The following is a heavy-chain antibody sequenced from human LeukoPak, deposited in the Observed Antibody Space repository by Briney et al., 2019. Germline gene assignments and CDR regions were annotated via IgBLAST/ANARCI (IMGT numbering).Heavy chain of an antibody. CDR2: INHSGST. V-gene: IGHV4-34*01. D-gene: IGHD5-12*01. CDR1: GGSFSGYY. CDR3: ARGDSGYDLYY. J-gene: IGHJ4*02. Sequence: SETLSLTCAVYGGSFSGYYWSWIRQPPGKGLEWIGEINHSGSTNYNPSLKSRVTISVDTSKNQFSLKPSSVTAADTAVYYCARGDSGYDLYYWGQGTLVTVSS.